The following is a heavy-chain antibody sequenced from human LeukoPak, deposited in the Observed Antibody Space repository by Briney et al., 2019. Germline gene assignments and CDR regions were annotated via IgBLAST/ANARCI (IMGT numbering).Heavy chain of an antibody. CDR1: GFTFSSYS. CDR2: ISSSSSFI. V-gene: IGHV3-21*01. D-gene: IGHD3-10*01. J-gene: IGHJ4*02. Sequence: GSLRLSCAASGFTFSSYSMNWVRQAPGKGLEWVSSISSSSSFIYYADSVKGRFTISRDNAKNSLYLQMNSLRAEDTAVYYCAGDRMIRGVMVTGFDYWGQGTLVTVSS. CDR3: AGDRMIRGVMVTGFDY.